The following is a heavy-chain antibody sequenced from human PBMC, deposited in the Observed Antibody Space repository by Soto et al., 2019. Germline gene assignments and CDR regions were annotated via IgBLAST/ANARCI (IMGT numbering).Heavy chain of an antibody. CDR1: GGSINSASYH. V-gene: IGHV4-31*03. J-gene: IGHJ4*02. Sequence: QVQLQESGPGLVQPSETLSLTCSVSGGSINSASYHWSWLRQHPGKGLEFIGYIFYTGSTYYNPSLETRLTRSVDTSKNHVSLRLNAVTAADTAVYYCASLDYGDSAFDSWGRGILVTVSS. CDR2: IFYTGST. CDR3: ASLDYGDSAFDS. D-gene: IGHD4-17*01.